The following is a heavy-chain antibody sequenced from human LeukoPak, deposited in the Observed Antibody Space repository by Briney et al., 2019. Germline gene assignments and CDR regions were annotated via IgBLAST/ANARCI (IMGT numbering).Heavy chain of an antibody. D-gene: IGHD3-3*01. V-gene: IGHV4-59*01. CDR3: ARFKKDYDFWSGYYRGSDRYYYYGMDV. J-gene: IGHJ6*02. CDR1: GGSISSYY. Sequence: SETLSLTCTVSGGSISSYYWSWIRQPPGKGLEWIGYIYYSGSTNYNPSLKSRVTISVDTSKNQFSLKLSSVTAADTAVYYCARFKKDYDFWSGYYRGSDRYYYYGMDVWGQGTTVTVSS. CDR2: IYYSGST.